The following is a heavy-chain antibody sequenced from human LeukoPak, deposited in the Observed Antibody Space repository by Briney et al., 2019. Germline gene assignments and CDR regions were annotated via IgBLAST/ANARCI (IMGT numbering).Heavy chain of an antibody. CDR3: ANHYDSSGYYYRY. D-gene: IGHD3-22*01. CDR2: MSDSGGST. V-gene: IGHV3-23*01. J-gene: IGHJ4*02. Sequence: GGSLRLSCAASGLSFSSYAMNWVRHAPRKGLEWVSAMSDSGGSTYYVDSVTGRFTISRDNSKKTLYLQMNSLRAEDTAVYYCANHYDSSGYYYRYWGQGALVTVSS. CDR1: GLSFSSYA.